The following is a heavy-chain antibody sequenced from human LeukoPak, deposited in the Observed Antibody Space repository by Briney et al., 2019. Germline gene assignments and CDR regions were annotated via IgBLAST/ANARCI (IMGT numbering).Heavy chain of an antibody. Sequence: PGGSLRLSCAASGFSFSGYWMRWVRQAPGKGLVWISYINGDGSTTNHADFAEGRFTISRDNAKNTLYLQMNSLRVEDTAVYYCVRGGLMGATDYWGQGTLVTVSS. J-gene: IGHJ4*02. CDR3: VRGGLMGATDY. V-gene: IGHV3-74*01. D-gene: IGHD1-26*01. CDR1: GFSFSGYW. CDR2: INGDGSTT.